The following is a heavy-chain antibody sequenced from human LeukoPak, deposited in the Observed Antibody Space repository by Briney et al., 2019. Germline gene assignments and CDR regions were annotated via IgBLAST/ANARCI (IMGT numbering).Heavy chain of an antibody. D-gene: IGHD3-3*01. V-gene: IGHV3-23*01. CDR2: ISGSGGST. CDR1: GFTFSSYA. J-gene: IGHJ5*02. Sequence: PGGSLRLSCAASGFTFSSYAMSWVRQAPGKGLEWVSAISGSGGSTYYADSVKGRFTISRDNSKNMLFLRMSTLRAEDTAVYYCAKEPHDFWSGYSPNFFDPWGQGTLVTVSS. CDR3: AKEPHDFWSGYSPNFFDP.